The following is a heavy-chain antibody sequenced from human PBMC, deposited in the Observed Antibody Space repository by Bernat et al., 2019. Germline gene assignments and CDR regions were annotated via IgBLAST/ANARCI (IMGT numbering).Heavy chain of an antibody. V-gene: IGHV3-11*01. CDR1: GFTFSDYY. CDR2: ISSSGSTI. Sequence: QVQLVESGGGLVKPGGSLRLSCAASGFTFSDYYMSWIRQAPGKGLEWVSYISSSGSTIYYADPVKGRFTISRDNAKNSLYLQMNSLRAEDTAVYYCARDQYYDFWSGSHDAFDIWGQGTMVTVSS. D-gene: IGHD3-3*01. CDR3: ARDQYYDFWSGSHDAFDI. J-gene: IGHJ3*02.